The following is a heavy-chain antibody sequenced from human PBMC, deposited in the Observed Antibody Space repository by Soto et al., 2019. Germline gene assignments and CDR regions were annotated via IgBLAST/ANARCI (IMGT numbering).Heavy chain of an antibody. CDR1: GVTFATYA. D-gene: IGHD4-17*01. J-gene: IGHJ4*02. CDR3: ARPSLRGDMAH. Sequence: QVQLVQSGAEVRKPGASVKVSCKASGVTFATYAIHWVRQAPGQGLEWMGWVNGGSGSTEYSVKLDARVTVTSDISAATSDMELRSLIPEDTGVYFCARPSLRGDMAHWGQGPLVIVTS. V-gene: IGHV1-3*01. CDR2: VNGGSGST.